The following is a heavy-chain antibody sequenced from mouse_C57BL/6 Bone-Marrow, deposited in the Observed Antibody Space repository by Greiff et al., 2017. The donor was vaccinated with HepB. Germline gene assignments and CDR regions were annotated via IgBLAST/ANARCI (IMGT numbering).Heavy chain of an antibody. D-gene: IGHD1-1*01. CDR3: TGYDGSSPLFAY. J-gene: IGHJ3*01. Sequence: EVKVEESGGGLVQPGGSMKLSCVASGFTFSNYWMNWVRQSPEKGLEWVAQIRLKSDNYATHYAESVKGRFTISRDDSKSSVYLQMNNLRAEDTGIYYCTGYDGSSPLFAYWGQGTLVTVSA. V-gene: IGHV6-3*01. CDR1: GFTFSNYW. CDR2: IRLKSDNYAT.